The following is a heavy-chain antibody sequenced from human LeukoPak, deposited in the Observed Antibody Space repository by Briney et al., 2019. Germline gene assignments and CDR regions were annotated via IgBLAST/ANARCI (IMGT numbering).Heavy chain of an antibody. CDR2: IYYSGST. V-gene: IGHV4-39*01. Sequence: PSETLSLTCTVSGGSISSSSYYWGWIRQPPGKGLEWIGSIYYSGSTYYNPSLKSRVTISVDTSKNQFSLKLSSVTAADTAVYYCARRSFRLRQQLGNFDYWGQGTLVTVSS. D-gene: IGHD6-13*01. CDR3: ARRSFRLRQQLGNFDY. J-gene: IGHJ4*02. CDR1: GGSISSSSYY.